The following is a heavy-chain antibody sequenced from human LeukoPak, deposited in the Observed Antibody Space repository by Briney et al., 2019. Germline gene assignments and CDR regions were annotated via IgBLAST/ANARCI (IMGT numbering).Heavy chain of an antibody. CDR3: ARGAYDFWSGSQYYFDY. V-gene: IGHV4-34*01. CDR1: GGSFSGYY. J-gene: IGHJ4*02. CDR2: INHSGST. D-gene: IGHD3-3*01. Sequence: SETLSLTCAVYGGSFSGYYWSWIRQPPGKGLEWIGEINHSGSTNYNPSLKSRVTISVDTSKNQFSLKLSSVTAADTAVYYCARGAYDFWSGSQYYFDYWGQGTLVTVSS.